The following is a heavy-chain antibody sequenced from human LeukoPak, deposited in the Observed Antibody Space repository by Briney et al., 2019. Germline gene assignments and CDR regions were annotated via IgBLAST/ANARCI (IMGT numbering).Heavy chain of an antibody. CDR2: IYPGDSDT. J-gene: IGHJ3*02. D-gene: IGHD3-16*01. CDR1: GYTSTNYW. V-gene: IGHV5-51*01. CDR3: ASPAGGRELWAFDI. Sequence: GESLLISCQGSGYTSTNYWIGWVRQMPGKALEWMGIIYPGDSDTRYSPSFQGQVTISADKSISTAYLQWSSLKASDTAMYYCASPAGGRELWAFDIWGQGTMVTVSS.